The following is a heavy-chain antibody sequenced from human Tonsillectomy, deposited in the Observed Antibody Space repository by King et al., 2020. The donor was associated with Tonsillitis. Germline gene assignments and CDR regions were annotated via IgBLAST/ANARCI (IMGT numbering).Heavy chain of an antibody. CDR2: ISDYNGNP. V-gene: IGHV1-18*04. J-gene: IGHJ3*02. Sequence: QLVQSGAEVKKPGASVKVSCKASGYTFTNYGISWVRQAPGQGLEWMGWISDYNGNPNYAQKLQGRVTLTTDTSTSTAYMELRSLRSDDTAVYYCAREVLRVVVRGVRNTFDIGGQGKLVTVSS. D-gene: IGHD3-10*01. CDR1: GYTFTNYG. CDR3: AREVLRVVVRGVRNTFDI.